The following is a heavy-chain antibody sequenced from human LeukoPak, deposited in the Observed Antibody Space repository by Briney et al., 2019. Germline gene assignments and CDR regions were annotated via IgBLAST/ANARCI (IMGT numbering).Heavy chain of an antibody. V-gene: IGHV4-34*01. J-gene: IGHJ6*02. CDR3: ARVLLPHSSSWQYYYYGMDV. CDR2: INHSGST. D-gene: IGHD6-13*01. Sequence: SETLSLTCAVYGGSFSGYYWSWIRQPPGKGLEWIGEINHSGSTNYNPSLKSRVTISVDSSKNQFSLKLSSVTAADTAVYYCARVLLPHSSSWQYYYYGMDVWGQGTTVTVSS. CDR1: GGSFSGYY.